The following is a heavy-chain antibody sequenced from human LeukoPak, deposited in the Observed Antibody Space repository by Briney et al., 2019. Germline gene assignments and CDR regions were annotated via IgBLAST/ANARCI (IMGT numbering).Heavy chain of an antibody. V-gene: IGHV3-73*01. CDR2: IRSKANSYAT. D-gene: IGHD3-10*01. Sequence: GGSLRLSCAASGFTFSGSAIHWVRQASGKGLEWVGRIRSKANSYATAYAASVEGRFTISRDDSKNTAYLQMNSLKTEDTAVYYCTRLGYGSGSYPAYWGQGTLVTVSS. CDR3: TRLGYGSGSYPAY. J-gene: IGHJ4*02. CDR1: GFTFSGSA.